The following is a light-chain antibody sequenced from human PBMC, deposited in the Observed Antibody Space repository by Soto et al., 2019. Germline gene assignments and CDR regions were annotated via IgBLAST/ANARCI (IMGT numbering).Light chain of an antibody. V-gene: IGLV1-40*01. CDR3: QSFDSSRIGLL. J-gene: IGLJ2*01. CDR2: DTT. CDR1: HSDIGAGYG. Sequence: QSVLTQPPSVTGAPGQRVTISCTGSHSDIGAGYGVHWYQQFPHSAPKLLIYDTTNRPSGVPDRFSGSRSGTSASLAITGLQAEDEDDYYCQSFDSSRIGLLFGGWTKVTVL.